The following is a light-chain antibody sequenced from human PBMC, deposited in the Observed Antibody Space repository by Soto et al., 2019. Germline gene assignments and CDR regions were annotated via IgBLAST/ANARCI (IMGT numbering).Light chain of an antibody. CDR1: QTVSTY. CDR2: SAS. CDR3: QQRDSWPLT. Sequence: EIVLTQSPAILSLSPGERATLSCRPNQTVSTYLAWYQHKTGQTPRLLIYSASKRATGIPARFSGSGSATDFTLTISSLEPEDFAFYYCQQRDSWPLTFGGGTKVDI. V-gene: IGKV3-11*01. J-gene: IGKJ4*01.